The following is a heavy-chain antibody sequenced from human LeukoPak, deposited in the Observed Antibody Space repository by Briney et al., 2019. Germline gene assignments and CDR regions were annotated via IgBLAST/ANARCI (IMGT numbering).Heavy chain of an antibody. J-gene: IGHJ4*02. Sequence: SVKVSCKASGGTFSSYAISWVRQAPGQGLEGMGRIIPILGIANYAQKFQGRVTITADKSTSTAYMELSSLRSEDTAVYYRARDHPLDTSYYYDRSGPYYFDYWGQGTLVTVSS. V-gene: IGHV1-69*04. D-gene: IGHD3-22*01. CDR2: IIPILGIA. CDR3: ARDHPLDTSYYYDRSGPYYFDY. CDR1: GGTFSSYA.